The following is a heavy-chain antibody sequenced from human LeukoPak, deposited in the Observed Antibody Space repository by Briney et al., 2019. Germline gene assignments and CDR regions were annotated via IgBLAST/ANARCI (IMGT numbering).Heavy chain of an antibody. CDR3: ARDRCSSTTCNLDY. D-gene: IGHD2-2*01. CDR2: ISYDESKK. J-gene: IGHJ4*02. V-gene: IGHV3-30-3*01. CDR1: GFTFSRYA. Sequence: GGSLRLSCAASGFTFSRYAMHWVRQAPGKGLEWVAVISYDESKKNYADSVKGRFSISRDNSKNTLYLQMNSLRSEDTAVYYCARDRCSSTTCNLDYWGQGTLVTVSS.